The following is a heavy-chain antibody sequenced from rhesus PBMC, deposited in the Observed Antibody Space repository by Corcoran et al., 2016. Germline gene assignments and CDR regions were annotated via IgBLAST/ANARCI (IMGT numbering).Heavy chain of an antibody. CDR2: IYGSGSST. CDR1: GGSISSSY. V-gene: IGHV4-169*01. D-gene: IGHD6-31*01. Sequence: QLQLQESGPGLVKPSETLSVTCAVSGGSISSSYWSWIRQAPGTGLEWIGYIYGSGSSTNYNPSLKSRVTLSVDTSKNQLSLKLSSVTAADTAVYYCATIYSSGWLYFDYWGQGVLVTVSS. J-gene: IGHJ4*01. CDR3: ATIYSSGWLYFDY.